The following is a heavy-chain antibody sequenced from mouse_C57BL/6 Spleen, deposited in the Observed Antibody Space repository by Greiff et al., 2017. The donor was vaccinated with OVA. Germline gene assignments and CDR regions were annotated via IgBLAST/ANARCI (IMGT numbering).Heavy chain of an antibody. D-gene: IGHD2-12*01. Sequence: VQGVESGPGLVQPSQSLSITCTVSGFSLTSYGVHWVRQSPGKGLEWLGVIWRGGSTDSNAAFMSRLSITKDNSKSQVFFKMNSLQADDTAIYYCAKKGYYSHGAMDYWGQGTSVTVSS. CDR2: IWRGGST. CDR3: AKKGYYSHGAMDY. CDR1: GFSLTSYG. J-gene: IGHJ4*01. V-gene: IGHV2-5*01.